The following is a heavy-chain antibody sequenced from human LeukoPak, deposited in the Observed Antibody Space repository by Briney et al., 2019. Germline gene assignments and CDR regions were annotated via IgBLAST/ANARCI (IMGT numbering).Heavy chain of an antibody. D-gene: IGHD5-12*01. CDR2: TYYRSKWYN. Sequence: SQTLSLTCAISGDSVSSNSAAWNWIRQSPSRGLEWLGRTYYRSKWYNDYAVSVKSRITINPGTSKNQFSLQLNSVTPEDTAVYYCARDFGYSGYDDYYFDYWGQGTLVTVSS. V-gene: IGHV6-1*01. J-gene: IGHJ4*02. CDR3: ARDFGYSGYDDYYFDY. CDR1: GDSVSSNSAA.